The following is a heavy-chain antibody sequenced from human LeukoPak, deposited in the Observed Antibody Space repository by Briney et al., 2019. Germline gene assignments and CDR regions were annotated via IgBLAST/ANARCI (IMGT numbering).Heavy chain of an antibody. D-gene: IGHD3-22*01. V-gene: IGHV3-23*01. CDR1: GITLSNYG. CDR2: ISDSGGRT. J-gene: IGHJ4*02. Sequence: PGGSLRLSCAVSGITLSNYGMSWVRQAPGKGLEWVAGISDSGGRTNYADSVKGRFTISRDNPKNTLYLQVNSLRAEDTAVYLCAKRGVVIRVILVGFHKEAYYFDSWGQGALVTVSS. CDR3: AKRGVVIRVILVGFHKEAYYFDS.